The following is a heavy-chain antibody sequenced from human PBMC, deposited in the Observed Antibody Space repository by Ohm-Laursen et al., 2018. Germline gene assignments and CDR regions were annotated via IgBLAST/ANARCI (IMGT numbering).Heavy chain of an antibody. D-gene: IGHD4-23*01. J-gene: IGHJ4*02. CDR1: GGSISSYY. Sequence: GTLSLTCTVSGGSISSYYWSWIRQPPGKGLEWIGYIYYSGSANYNPSLKSRVTISVDTSKNQFSLKLSSVTAADTAVYYCARGRGYGGNLGYWGQGTLVTVSS. CDR3: ARGRGYGGNLGY. V-gene: IGHV4-59*01. CDR2: IYYSGSA.